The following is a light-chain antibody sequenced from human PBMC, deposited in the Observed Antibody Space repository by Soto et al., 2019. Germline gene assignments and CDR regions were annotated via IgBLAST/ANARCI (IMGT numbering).Light chain of an antibody. CDR2: QDT. CDR3: QAWDSSYVV. V-gene: IGLV3-1*01. J-gene: IGLJ2*01. Sequence: SYELTQPPSVSVSPGQTASITCSGDKLGDKYACWYQQKPGQSPVVLIYQDTKRPSGIPERFSGSNSGNTATLTISGTQAMDEADYYCQAWDSSYVVFGGGTKVTVL. CDR1: KLGDKY.